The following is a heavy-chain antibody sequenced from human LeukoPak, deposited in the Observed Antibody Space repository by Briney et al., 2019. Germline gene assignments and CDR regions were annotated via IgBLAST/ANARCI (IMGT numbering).Heavy chain of an antibody. V-gene: IGHV4-39*07. Sequence: KTSETLSLTCTVSGGSISSISYYWGGIRQPPGKGLEWIGSIYYSGSTYYNPSLKSRLVMSADLPENHISLKLTSVTAADTAVYYCAREGGFYRPLDYSGQGTLVTVSS. CDR1: GGSISSISYY. D-gene: IGHD6-25*01. CDR2: IYYSGST. CDR3: AREGGFYRPLDY. J-gene: IGHJ4*02.